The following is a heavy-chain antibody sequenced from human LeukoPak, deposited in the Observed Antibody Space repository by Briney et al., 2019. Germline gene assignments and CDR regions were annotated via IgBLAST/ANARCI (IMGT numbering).Heavy chain of an antibody. J-gene: IGHJ4*02. D-gene: IGHD6-13*01. CDR2: ISDSGDGT. CDR3: AKDKAPGSWHTPSDF. Sequence: GGSLRLSCAASGFTFRTYAMSWVRQAPGKGLEWVSGISDSGDGTYYAESVKGRFTIYRDNYKNTVVVQMNSLRADDTAKYYCAKDKAPGSWHTPSDFWGQGTLVTVSS. CDR1: GFTFRTYA. V-gene: IGHV3-23*01.